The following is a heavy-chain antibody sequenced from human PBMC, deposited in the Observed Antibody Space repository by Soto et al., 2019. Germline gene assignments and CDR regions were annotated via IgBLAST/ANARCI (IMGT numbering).Heavy chain of an antibody. CDR1: GGSISSGGYS. CDR3: ARGGNDYVWGSYQRWYNWFDP. D-gene: IGHD3-16*02. V-gene: IGHV4-30-2*01. CDR2: IYHSGST. J-gene: IGHJ5*02. Sequence: SETLSLTCTVSGGSISSGGYSWSWIRQPPXKGLEWIGYIYHSGSTYYNPSLKSRVTISVDRSKNQFSLKLSSVTAADTAVYYCARGGNDYVWGSYQRWYNWFDPWGQGTLVTVSS.